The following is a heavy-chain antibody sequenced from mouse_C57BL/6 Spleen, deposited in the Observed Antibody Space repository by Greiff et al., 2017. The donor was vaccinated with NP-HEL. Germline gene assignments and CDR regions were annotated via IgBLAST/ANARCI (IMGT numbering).Heavy chain of an antibody. CDR3: ARRGYYDYDALYAMDY. CDR2: IHPNSGST. CDR1: GYTFTSYW. J-gene: IGHJ4*01. D-gene: IGHD2-4*01. V-gene: IGHV1-64*01. Sequence: QVHVNPPWSSLFNPFASFNFSCKASGYTFTSYWMHWVKQRPGQGLEWIGMIHPNSGSTNYNEKFKSKATLTVDKSSSTAYMQLSSLTSEDSAVYYCARRGYYDYDALYAMDYWGQGTSVTVSS.